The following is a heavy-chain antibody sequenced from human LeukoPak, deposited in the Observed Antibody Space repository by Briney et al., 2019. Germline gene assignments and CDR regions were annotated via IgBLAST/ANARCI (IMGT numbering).Heavy chain of an antibody. CDR2: ISGSGGST. CDR3: ARALGDYDFWSGYSTKNYYFDY. V-gene: IGHV3-23*01. J-gene: IGHJ4*02. Sequence: GGSLRLSCAASGFAFSSYAMSWVRQAPGKGLEWVSAISGSGGSTYYADSVKGRFTISRDNSKNTLYLQMNSLRAEDTAVYYCARALGDYDFWSGYSTKNYYFDYWGQGTLVTVSS. CDR1: GFAFSSYA. D-gene: IGHD3-3*01.